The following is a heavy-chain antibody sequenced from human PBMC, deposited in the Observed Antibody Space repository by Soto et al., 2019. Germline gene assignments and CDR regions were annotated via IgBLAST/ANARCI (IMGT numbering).Heavy chain of an antibody. CDR1: GGSLSVYY. V-gene: IGHV4-34*01. CDR2: INHSGST. D-gene: IGHD6-6*01. J-gene: IGHJ4*02. CDR3: ARARETSIAARLYFDY. Sequence: SDTLSLTCAVYGGSLSVYYWSWIRQPPGKGLEWIGEINHSGSTNYNPSLKSRVTISVDTSKNQFSLKLSSVTAADTAVYYCARARETSIAARLYFDYWGQGTLVTVSS.